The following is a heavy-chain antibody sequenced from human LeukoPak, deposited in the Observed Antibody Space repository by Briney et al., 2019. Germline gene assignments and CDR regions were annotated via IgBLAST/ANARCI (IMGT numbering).Heavy chain of an antibody. V-gene: IGHV4-61*02. D-gene: IGHD3-10*01. Sequence: PSETLSLTCTVSGGSISSGSYYWSWIRQPAGKGLEWIGRIHTSGSTNYNPSLKSRVTISVDTSKNQFSLKLSSVTAADTAVYYCAREVRGVIQFLYPWDQGTLVTVSS. CDR2: IHTSGST. CDR3: AREVRGVIQFLYP. CDR1: GGSISSGSYY. J-gene: IGHJ5*02.